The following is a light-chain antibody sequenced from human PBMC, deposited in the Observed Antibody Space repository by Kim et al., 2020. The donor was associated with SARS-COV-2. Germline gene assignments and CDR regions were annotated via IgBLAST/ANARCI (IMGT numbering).Light chain of an antibody. CDR2: GTS. CDR1: QSVGSNY. Sequence: EIVLTQSPDTLSLSPGESATLSCRASQSVGSNYLAWYQQKLGQAPRLLIFGTSSRAAGISHRFSGSGSGTDFTLTISRLEPEDFAVYYCQQYGRAFGGGTKVDIK. V-gene: IGKV3-20*01. J-gene: IGKJ4*01. CDR3: QQYGRA.